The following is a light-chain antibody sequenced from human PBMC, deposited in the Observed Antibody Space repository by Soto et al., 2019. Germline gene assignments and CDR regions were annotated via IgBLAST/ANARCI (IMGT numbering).Light chain of an antibody. CDR3: QQSYTSPAT. CDR2: AAS. Sequence: DIQITHSPSSLSASVLYRVTITCRASQSISKFLNWYQHDPGKAPKLLIYAASTLHSGVPLRLSGSGSGTDFTLTIDSLQPEDFTTYYCQQSYTSPATFGQGTRLEI. V-gene: IGKV1-39*01. CDR1: QSISKF. J-gene: IGKJ5*01.